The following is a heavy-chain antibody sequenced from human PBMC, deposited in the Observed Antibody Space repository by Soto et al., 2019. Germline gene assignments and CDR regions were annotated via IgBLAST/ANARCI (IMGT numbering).Heavy chain of an antibody. Sequence: SETLSLTCTVSGGSISSYYWSWIRQPPGKGLEWIGYIYYSGSTNYNPSLKSRVTISVDTSKNQFSLKLSSVTAADTAVYYCARDATTYYYDGSPGPNAFDIWGQGTMVTVSS. CDR3: ARDATTYYYDGSPGPNAFDI. V-gene: IGHV4-59*01. CDR2: IYYSGST. CDR1: GGSISSYY. J-gene: IGHJ3*02. D-gene: IGHD3-22*01.